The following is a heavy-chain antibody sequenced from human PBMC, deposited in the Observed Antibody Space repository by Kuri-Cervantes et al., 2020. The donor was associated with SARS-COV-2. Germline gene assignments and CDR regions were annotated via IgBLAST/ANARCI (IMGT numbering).Heavy chain of an antibody. V-gene: IGHV3-15*01. J-gene: IGHJ4*02. CDR1: GFTFSNAW. D-gene: IGHD6-13*01. CDR2: IRGKTDGGTT. Sequence: GESLKISCAASGFTFSNAWMSWVRQAPGKGLEWVGRIRGKTDGGTTDYAAPVKGRFTISRDDSKNTLYLQMNSLNTEDTAVYYCTTERRYSSSWYFDYWGQGTLVTVSS. CDR3: TTERRYSSSWYFDY.